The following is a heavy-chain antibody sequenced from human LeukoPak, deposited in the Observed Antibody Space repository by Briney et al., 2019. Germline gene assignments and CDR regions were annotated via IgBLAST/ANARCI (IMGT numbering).Heavy chain of an antibody. CDR3: ARQGKGGSYFYACDI. D-gene: IGHD1-26*01. Sequence: PSETLSLTCTVSGGTISNYYWSWIRQPPGKGLEWIWYIYASGGTNYNASLKSRVTISVDTFKNQFSLNLSTVTAADTAVYYCARQGKGGSYFYACDIWGQGAMATVSS. V-gene: IGHV4-59*08. J-gene: IGHJ3*02. CDR2: IYASGGT. CDR1: GGTISNYY.